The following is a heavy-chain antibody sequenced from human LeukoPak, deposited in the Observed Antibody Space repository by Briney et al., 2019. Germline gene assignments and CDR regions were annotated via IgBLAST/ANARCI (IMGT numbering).Heavy chain of an antibody. J-gene: IGHJ6*03. Sequence: SETLSLTCTVSGGSISSSSYYWGWLRQPPGKGLEWIGSIYYSGSTYYNPSLKSRVTISVDTSKNQFSLKLSSVTAADTAVYYCARHMPSSSGQHYYYYMDVWGKGTTVTVSS. CDR1: GGSISSSSYY. V-gene: IGHV4-39*01. CDR2: IYYSGST. D-gene: IGHD3-22*01. CDR3: ARHMPSSSGQHYYYYMDV.